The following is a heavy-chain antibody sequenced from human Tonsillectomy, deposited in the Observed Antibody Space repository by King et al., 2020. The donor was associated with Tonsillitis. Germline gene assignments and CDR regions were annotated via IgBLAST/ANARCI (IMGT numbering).Heavy chain of an antibody. V-gene: IGHV3-33*05. D-gene: IGHD6-19*01. J-gene: IGHJ4*01. CDR1: GFSFSSNG. CDR3: ARERLYSSGWGIDY. Sequence: VQLVESGGGVVQPGRSLSLSCAASGFSFSSNGMHWVRQAPGKGLEWVAVISFDGSNKNYADSVKGRFTISRDNSNNTLFLHMNSLRAEDTAVYYCARERLYSSGWGIDYWGQGGLLSVSS. CDR2: ISFDGSNK.